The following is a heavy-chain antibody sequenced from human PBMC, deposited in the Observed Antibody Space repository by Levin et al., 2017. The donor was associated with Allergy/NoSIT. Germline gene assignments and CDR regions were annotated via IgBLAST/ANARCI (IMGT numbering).Heavy chain of an antibody. CDR1: GFTFSSYD. CDR3: ARSGGQWELRGSYAFDI. J-gene: IGHJ3*02. CDR2: IGTAGDT. D-gene: IGHD1-26*01. Sequence: GGSLRLSCAASGFTFSSYDMHWVRQATGKGLEWVSAIGTAGDTYYPGSVKGRFTISRENAKNSLYLQMNSLRAGDTAVYYCARSGGQWELRGSYAFDIWGQGTMVTVSS. V-gene: IGHV3-13*04.